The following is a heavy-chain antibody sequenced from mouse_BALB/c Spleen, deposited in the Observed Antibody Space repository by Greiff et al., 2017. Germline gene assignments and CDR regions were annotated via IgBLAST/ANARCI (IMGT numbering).Heavy chain of an antibody. D-gene: IGHD2-12*01. CDR2: INPSTGYT. CDR3: ARLRYAMDY. V-gene: IGHV1-7*01. CDR1: GYTFTSYW. Sequence: VQRVESGAELAKPGASVKMSCKASGYTFTSYWMHWVKQRPGQGLEWIGYINPSTGYTEYNQKFKDKATLTADKSSSTAYMQLSSLTSEDSAVYYCARLRYAMDYWGQGTSVTVSS. J-gene: IGHJ4*01.